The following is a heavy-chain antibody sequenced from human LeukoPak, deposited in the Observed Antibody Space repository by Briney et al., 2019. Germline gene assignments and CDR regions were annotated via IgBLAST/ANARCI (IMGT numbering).Heavy chain of an antibody. Sequence: GGSLRLSCAASGFTFSSYWMNWARQAPGKGLEWVASINHNGNVNYYVDSVKGRFTISRDNAKNSLYLQMSNLRAEDTAVYFCARPADYWGQGTLVTVSS. V-gene: IGHV3-7*03. CDR1: GFTFSSYW. CDR3: ARPADY. J-gene: IGHJ4*02. CDR2: INHNGNVN.